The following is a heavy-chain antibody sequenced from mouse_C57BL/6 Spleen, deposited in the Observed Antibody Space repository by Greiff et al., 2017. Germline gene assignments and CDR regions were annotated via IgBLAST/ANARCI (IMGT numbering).Heavy chain of an antibody. CDR3: ARGGTTVPPYGYCDV. Sequence: VQLQQSGPELVKPGASVKISCKASGYAFSSSWMNWVKQRPGKGLEWIGRIYPGDGDTNYNGKFKGKATLTADKSSSTAYMQLSSLTSEDSAVYVCARGGTTVPPYGYCDVWGTGTTVTVSS. V-gene: IGHV1-82*01. D-gene: IGHD1-1*01. CDR2: IYPGDGDT. J-gene: IGHJ1*03. CDR1: GYAFSSSW.